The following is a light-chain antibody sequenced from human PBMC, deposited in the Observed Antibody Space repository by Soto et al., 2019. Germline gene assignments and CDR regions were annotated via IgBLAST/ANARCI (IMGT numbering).Light chain of an antibody. CDR1: SSDVGGYNH. CDR3: ASYTTTSTLWV. CDR2: EVN. V-gene: IGLV2-14*01. J-gene: IGLJ3*02. Sequence: QSALTQPASVSGSPGQSITISCTGTSSDVGGYNHVSWYQHHPGKAPKVIIFEVNNRPSGISNRFSGSKSGNTASLTISRLQAEDEADYYCASYTTTSTLWVFGGGTKLTVL.